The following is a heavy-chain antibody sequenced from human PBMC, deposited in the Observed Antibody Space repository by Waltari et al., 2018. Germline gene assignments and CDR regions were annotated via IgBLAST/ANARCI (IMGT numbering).Heavy chain of an antibody. D-gene: IGHD3-10*01. V-gene: IGHV3-30-3*01. CDR3: ARVPNYYGSGSRRPQEDY. J-gene: IGHJ4*02. CDR2: ISYDGSNK. Sequence: QVQLQESGPGLVKPSETLTITCSVSGYSISSGYYWVWIRQPPGKGLEWVAVISYDGSNKYYADAVKGRFTISRDNSKNTLYLQMNSLRAEDTAVYYCARVPNYYGSGSRRPQEDYWGQGTLVTVSS. CDR1: GYSISSGY.